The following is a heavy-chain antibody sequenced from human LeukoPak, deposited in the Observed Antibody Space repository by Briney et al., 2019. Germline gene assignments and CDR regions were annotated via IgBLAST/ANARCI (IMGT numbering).Heavy chain of an antibody. CDR1: GFTFSSYW. CDR3: VRVGAAFLDDAFDI. J-gene: IGHJ3*02. CDR2: INSDESIT. D-gene: IGHD2-15*01. Sequence: GGSLRLSCAAAGFTFSSYWMDWVRQAPGKGPVWVSRINSDESITTYAGSVKGRFTISRDNAKISLYLQMNSLRAEDTAVYYCVRVGAAFLDDAFDIWGQGTMVTVSS. V-gene: IGHV3-74*01.